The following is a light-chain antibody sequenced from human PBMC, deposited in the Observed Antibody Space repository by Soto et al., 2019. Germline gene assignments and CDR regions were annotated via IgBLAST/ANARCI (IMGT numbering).Light chain of an antibody. Sequence: ELVMTQSPATLSVSPGERATLSCRASQSFSSNVAWYQQKPGQAPRLLIYGTSTRVTGIPARFSGSGSGTEFTLPISSLQSEDFAVYYCQQRGNWPLTFGGGTKVEIK. CDR2: GTS. V-gene: IGKV3-15*01. CDR1: QSFSSN. CDR3: QQRGNWPLT. J-gene: IGKJ4*01.